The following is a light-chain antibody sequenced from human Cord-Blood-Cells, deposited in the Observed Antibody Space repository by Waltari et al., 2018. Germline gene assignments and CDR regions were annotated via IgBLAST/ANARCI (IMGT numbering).Light chain of an antibody. CDR2: DVS. V-gene: IGLV2-14*01. J-gene: IGLJ3*02. CDR3: SSYTSSSTWV. CDR1: SSDVGGYNY. Sequence: QSALTQPASVSGSPGQSITISCTGTSSDVGGYNYVSCYQQHPGKAPKLMIYDVSKRPSGVSNRFSGYKSGNTDSLTISGLQAEDEADYYCSSYTSSSTWVFGGGTKLTVL.